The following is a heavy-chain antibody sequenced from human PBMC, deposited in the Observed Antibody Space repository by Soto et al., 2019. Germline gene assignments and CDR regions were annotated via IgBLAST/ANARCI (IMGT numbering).Heavy chain of an antibody. J-gene: IGHJ5*02. D-gene: IGHD3-3*01. CDR2: VYSSGGT. V-gene: IGHV4-4*07. CDR3: ARGQRFSNWFDP. Sequence: SETLSLTCTVSGGSMTSYYWTWIRQPAGKGLEWIGRVYSSGGTHYNPSLKSRVTISLDTSKNQFSLRLLSVTDADTAVYFCARGQRFSNWFDPWGQGTLVTVSS. CDR1: GGSMTSYY.